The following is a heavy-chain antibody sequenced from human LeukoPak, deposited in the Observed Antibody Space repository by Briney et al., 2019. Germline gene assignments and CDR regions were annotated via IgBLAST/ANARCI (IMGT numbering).Heavy chain of an antibody. CDR3: ARSNPSVDYGDYAFDY. D-gene: IGHD4-17*01. CDR1: GGSISSYY. CDR2: IYTGGST. V-gene: IGHV4-4*07. J-gene: IGHJ4*02. Sequence: SETLSLTCTVSGGSISSYYWSWIRQPAGKGLEWIGRIYTGGSTNYNPSLKSRVTMSVDTSKNQFSLKLSSVTAADTAVYYCARSNPSVDYGDYAFDYWGQGTLVTVSS.